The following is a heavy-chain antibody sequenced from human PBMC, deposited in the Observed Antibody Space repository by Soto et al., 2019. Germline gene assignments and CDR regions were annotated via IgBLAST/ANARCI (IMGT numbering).Heavy chain of an antibody. CDR2: ISGSGGST. Sequence: GGSLRLSCAASGFTFSSYAMSWVRQAPGKGLEWVSAISGSGGSTYYADSVKGRFTISRDNSKNTLYLQMNSLRAEDTAVYYCAKDAIAVAGTSSLYYYGMDVWGQGTTVTVSS. J-gene: IGHJ6*02. CDR3: AKDAIAVAGTSSLYYYGMDV. D-gene: IGHD6-19*01. V-gene: IGHV3-23*01. CDR1: GFTFSSYA.